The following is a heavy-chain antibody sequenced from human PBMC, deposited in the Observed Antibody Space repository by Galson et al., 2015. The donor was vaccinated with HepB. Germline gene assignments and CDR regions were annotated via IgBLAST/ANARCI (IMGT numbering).Heavy chain of an antibody. J-gene: IGHJ4*02. V-gene: IGHV3-23*01. CDR1: GFTFSSYA. D-gene: IGHD4-17*01. CDR2: ISGSGGST. Sequence: SLRLSCAASGFTFSSYAMSWVRQAPGKGLEWVSAISGSGGSTYYADSVKGRFTISRDNSKNTLYLQMNSLRAEDTAVYYCAKLNDYGDYAGYWGQGTLVTVSS. CDR3: AKLNDYGDYAGY.